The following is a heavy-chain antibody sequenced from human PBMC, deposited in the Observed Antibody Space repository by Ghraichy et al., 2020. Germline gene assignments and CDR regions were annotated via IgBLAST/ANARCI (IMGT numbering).Heavy chain of an antibody. CDR2: ISGFGADT. J-gene: IGHJ4*02. V-gene: IGHV3-23*01. Sequence: GGSLRLSCAASGFTFISYAMSWVRQAPGKGLEWVSSISGFGADTYYADSVKGRFTISRDNSKNTLYLQMSSLRDEDTAVYYCAREGCSTATCLPGHWGQGTLVTVSS. CDR3: AREGCSTATCLPGH. CDR1: GFTFISYA. D-gene: IGHD2-2*01.